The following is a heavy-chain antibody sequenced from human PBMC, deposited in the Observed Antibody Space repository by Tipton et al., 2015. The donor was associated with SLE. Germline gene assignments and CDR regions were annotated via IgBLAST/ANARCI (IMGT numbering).Heavy chain of an antibody. J-gene: IGHJ3*02. D-gene: IGHD4-17*01. V-gene: IGHV3-53*01. CDR1: GFTVDRNY. CDR3: ASGDYERAFGI. Sequence: SLRLSCAASGFTVDRNYMTWVRQAPGKGLEWVSVIYTSGATYYADSVKGRFSISRDKSKNTLDLQMNSLRAEDTAVYYCASGDYERAFGIWGQGTMVTVSS. CDR2: IYTSGAT.